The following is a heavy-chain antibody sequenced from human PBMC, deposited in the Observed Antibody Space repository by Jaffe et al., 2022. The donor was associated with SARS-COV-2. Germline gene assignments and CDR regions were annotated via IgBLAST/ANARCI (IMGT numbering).Heavy chain of an antibody. CDR1: GLTFRRDW. V-gene: IGHV3-7*01. D-gene: IGHD3-22*01. J-gene: IGHJ4*02. CDR3: ATLDSASYGGRGVY. CDR2: TKQDGSEK. Sequence: EVQLVESGGGLVQPGGSLRLSCTASGLTFRRDWMSWVRQAPGKGLEWVACTKQDGSEKHYVDSVKGRFTVSTDSAQNSLYLQMNNLRAEDTAVYYCATLDSASYGGRGVYWGQGTLVTVSS.